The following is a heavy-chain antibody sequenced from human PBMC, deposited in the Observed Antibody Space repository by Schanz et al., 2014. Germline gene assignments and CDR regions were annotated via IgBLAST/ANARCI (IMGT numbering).Heavy chain of an antibody. J-gene: IGHJ4*02. V-gene: IGHV1-8*01. D-gene: IGHD3-16*01. Sequence: QVQLVQSGAEVKKPGASVRLSCEASGSTFTSYDINWVRQATGQGLEWMGWMNSKTGNTGYAQRFQGRVTMTRNTSITTAYLELSRLRSGDTAVYYCTKGRTFGRWGQGTLVTVSS. CDR1: GSTFTSYD. CDR3: TKGRTFGR. CDR2: MNSKTGNT.